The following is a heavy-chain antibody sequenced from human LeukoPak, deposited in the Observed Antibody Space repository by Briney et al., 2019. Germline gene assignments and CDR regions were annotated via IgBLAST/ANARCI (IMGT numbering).Heavy chain of an antibody. CDR3: ARHAPSXVEXAXXSXXRXDY. D-gene: IGHD5-24*01. V-gene: IGHV4-39*01. Sequence: SETLSLTCTVSGGSISSSSYYWGWIRQPPGKGLEWIGSIYYSGSTYYNPSLKSRVTISVDTSKNQFSLKLSSVTAADTAVYYCARHAPSXVEXAXXSXXRXDYWGQGTXVTVSS. CDR2: IYYSGST. CDR1: GGSISSSSYY. J-gene: IGHJ4*02.